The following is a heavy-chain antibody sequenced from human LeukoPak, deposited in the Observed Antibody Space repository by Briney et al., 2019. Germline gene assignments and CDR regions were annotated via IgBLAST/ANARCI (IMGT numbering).Heavy chain of an antibody. J-gene: IGHJ3*01. CDR1: GFSFSSHN. Sequence: QTGGSQRLSCAASGFSFSSHNMHWVRQAPGQGPEWVASIRFDGSDKYYADSVQGRFTISRDNSKNTLYLQMNSLRLEDTSVYFCAKECPRGWSIVGASCDFDVWGQGTMVTVSS. D-gene: IGHD1-26*01. CDR2: IRFDGSDK. CDR3: AKECPRGWSIVGASCDFDV. V-gene: IGHV3-30*02.